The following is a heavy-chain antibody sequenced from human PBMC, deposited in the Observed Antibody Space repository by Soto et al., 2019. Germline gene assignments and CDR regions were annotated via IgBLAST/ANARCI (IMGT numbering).Heavy chain of an antibody. Sequence: PSETLSLTCTVSGGSISSGGYYWSWIRQHPGKGLEWIGYIYYSGSTYYNPSLKSRVTISVDTSKNQFSLKLSSVTAADTAVYYCEREEIYYGSGSYPENWGQGTLVTVYS. CDR2: IYYSGST. CDR1: GGSISSGGYY. D-gene: IGHD3-10*01. CDR3: EREEIYYGSGSYPEN. J-gene: IGHJ4*02. V-gene: IGHV4-31*03.